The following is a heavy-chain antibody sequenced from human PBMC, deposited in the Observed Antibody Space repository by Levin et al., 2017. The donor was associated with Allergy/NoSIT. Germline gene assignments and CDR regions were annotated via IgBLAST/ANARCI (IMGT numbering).Heavy chain of an antibody. J-gene: IGHJ4*02. V-gene: IGHV3-30*18. CDR3: AKDGGEVTYFDY. Sequence: GESLKISCAASGFTFSSYGMHWVRKAPGKGLEWVAVISYDGSNKYYADSVKGRFTISRDNSKNTLYLQMNSLRAEDTAVYYCAKDGGEVTYFDYWGQGTLVTVSS. CDR2: ISYDGSNK. D-gene: IGHD4-11*01. CDR1: GFTFSSYG.